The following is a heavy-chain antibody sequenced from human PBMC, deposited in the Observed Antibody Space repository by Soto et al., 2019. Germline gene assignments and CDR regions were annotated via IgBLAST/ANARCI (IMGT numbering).Heavy chain of an antibody. CDR2: IYYSGST. V-gene: IGHV4-39*01. J-gene: IGHJ6*03. CDR1: GGSISSSSYY. D-gene: IGHD3-3*01. Sequence: SETLSLTCTVSGGSISSSSYYWGWIRQPPGKGLEWIGSIYYSGSTYYNPSLKSRVTISVDTSKNQFSLKLSFVTATDTGVYYRARHFRHGGGDFWSGYDPALRYYYYMDVWGKGTTVTVSS. CDR3: ARHFRHGGGDFWSGYDPALRYYYYMDV.